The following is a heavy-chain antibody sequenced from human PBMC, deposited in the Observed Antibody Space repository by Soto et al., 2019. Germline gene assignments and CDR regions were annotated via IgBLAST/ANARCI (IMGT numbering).Heavy chain of an antibody. CDR1: GVPFISYS. Sequence: PGGSLRLSCAASGVPFISYSMNWVRQAPGKGLEWISYISSPSSTIYYADSVKGRFTISRDNAKNSLYLQMNSLRAEDTAVYYCARDHSWYGDPGGWFAPWGQGPLVPVSP. CDR3: ARDHSWYGDPGGWFAP. D-gene: IGHD4-17*01. CDR2: ISSPSSTI. V-gene: IGHV3-48*01. J-gene: IGHJ5*02.